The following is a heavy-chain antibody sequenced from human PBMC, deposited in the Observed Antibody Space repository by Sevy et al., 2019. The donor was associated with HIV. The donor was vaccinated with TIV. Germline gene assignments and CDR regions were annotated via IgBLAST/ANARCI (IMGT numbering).Heavy chain of an antibody. Sequence: ASVKVSCKASGYTFTSYDINWVRQATGQGLEWMGWMNPNSGNTGYAEKFQGRVTMTRNTSISTAYMELSSLRSEDTAVYYCARGVMGRGLRRLGAFDYWGQGTLVTVSS. CDR3: ARGVMGRGLRRLGAFDY. D-gene: IGHD1-26*01. CDR2: MNPNSGNT. V-gene: IGHV1-8*01. CDR1: GYTFTSYD. J-gene: IGHJ4*02.